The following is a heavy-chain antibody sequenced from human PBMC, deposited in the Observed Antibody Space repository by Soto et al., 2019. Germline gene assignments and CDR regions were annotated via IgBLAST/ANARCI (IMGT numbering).Heavy chain of an antibody. V-gene: IGHV4-59*01. CDR2: IFYSGGT. CDR3: ARDLGGDYGEKGLYYFDY. D-gene: IGHD2-21*02. J-gene: IGHJ4*02. Sequence: SETLSLTCTVSGGSISGYYWSWIRQSPGKGLEWIGYIFYSGGTNFNPSLKSRVTISVDTAENQVSLRLSSVTAADTAVYFCARDLGGDYGEKGLYYFDYWGQGTLVTVSS. CDR1: GGSISGYY.